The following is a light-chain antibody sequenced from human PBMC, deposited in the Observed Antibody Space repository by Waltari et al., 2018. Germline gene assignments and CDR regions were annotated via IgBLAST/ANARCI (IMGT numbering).Light chain of an antibody. Sequence: DIQMTQSPSSLSASVGDRVTITCRASQDINNYLAWYQQKPGKVPKLLIYAASTLQSGAPSRFSDSESGTEFTLTISGLQPEDVATYYCQKYNRVPWTFGPGTKVEIK. J-gene: IGKJ1*01. V-gene: IGKV1-27*01. CDR2: AAS. CDR3: QKYNRVPWT. CDR1: QDINNY.